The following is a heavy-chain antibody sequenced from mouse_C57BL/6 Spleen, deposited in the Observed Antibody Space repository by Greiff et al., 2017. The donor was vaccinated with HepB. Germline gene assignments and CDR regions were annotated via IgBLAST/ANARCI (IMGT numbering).Heavy chain of an antibody. J-gene: IGHJ1*03. V-gene: IGHV1-69*01. CDR3: ASGGLYYDS. CDR1: GYTFTSYW. D-gene: IGHD2-4*01. Sequence: QVQLQQPGAELVMPGASVKLSCKASGYTFTSYWMHWVKQRPGQGLEWIGEIDPSDSYTNYNQKFKGKSTLTVDKSSSTAYMQLSSLTSEDSAVYYCASGGLYYDSWGTGTTVTVSS. CDR2: IDPSDSYT.